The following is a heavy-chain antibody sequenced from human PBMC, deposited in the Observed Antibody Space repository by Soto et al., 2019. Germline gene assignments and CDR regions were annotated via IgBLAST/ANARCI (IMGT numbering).Heavy chain of an antibody. CDR2: IYYSGST. D-gene: IGHD3-3*01. V-gene: IGHV4-59*01. Sequence: SETLSLTCTVSGGPISSYYWSWIRQPPGKGLEWIGYIYYSGSTNYNPSLKSRVTISVDTSKNQFSLKLSSVTAADTAVYYCARGYYDFWSAERGYFDYWGQGTLVTVSS. J-gene: IGHJ4*02. CDR3: ARGYYDFWSAERGYFDY. CDR1: GGPISSYY.